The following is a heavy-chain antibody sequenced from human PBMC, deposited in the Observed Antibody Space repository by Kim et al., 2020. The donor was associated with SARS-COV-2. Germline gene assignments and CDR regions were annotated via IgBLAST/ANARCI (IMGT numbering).Heavy chain of an antibody. Sequence: GGSLRLSCAASGFTFSSYAMSWVRQAPGKGLEWVSAISGSGGSTYYADSVKGRFTISRDNSKNTLYLQMNSLRAEDTAVYYCAKALPLRYFDWLPSLYYYGMDVWGQGTTVTVSS. CDR3: AKALPLRYFDWLPSLYYYGMDV. J-gene: IGHJ6*02. CDR1: GFTFSSYA. D-gene: IGHD3-9*01. CDR2: ISGSGGST. V-gene: IGHV3-23*01.